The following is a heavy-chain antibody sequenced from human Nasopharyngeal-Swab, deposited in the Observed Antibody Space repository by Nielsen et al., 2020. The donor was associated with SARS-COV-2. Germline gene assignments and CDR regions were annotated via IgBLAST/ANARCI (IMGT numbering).Heavy chain of an antibody. D-gene: IGHD3-22*01. J-gene: IGHJ2*01. V-gene: IGHV4-59*01. CDR2: IYYSGST. CDR1: GASISSYY. Sequence: SETLSLTCTVSGASISSYYWSWIRQPPGKGLEWIGYIYYSGSTNYNPPPKSRVTISVDTSKNQFPLKLSSVTAADTAVYYCARDPRVYYYDRSTSWYFDLWGRGTLVTVSS. CDR3: ARDPRVYYYDRSTSWYFDL.